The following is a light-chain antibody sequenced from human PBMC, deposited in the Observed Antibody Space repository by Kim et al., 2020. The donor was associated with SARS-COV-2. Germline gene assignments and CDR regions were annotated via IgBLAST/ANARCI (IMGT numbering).Light chain of an antibody. V-gene: IGKV3-15*01. CDR3: HQYSNWPPWT. CDR2: DAS. J-gene: IGKJ1*01. CDR1: QSVSTY. Sequence: STGERVTLSCRTSQSVSTYLAWYPQKPGQTPRLLIYDASTRATGIPGRFSGSGSGTEFTLTISSLQSEDFAIYYCHQYSNWPPWTFGQGTKVDIK.